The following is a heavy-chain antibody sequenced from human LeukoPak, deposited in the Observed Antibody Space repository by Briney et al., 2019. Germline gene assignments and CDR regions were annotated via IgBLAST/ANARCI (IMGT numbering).Heavy chain of an antibody. V-gene: IGHV4-59*10. CDR1: GFTFSNAW. D-gene: IGHD1-26*01. CDR3: ARVRGSSGSYEYYHYMDV. Sequence: GSLRLSCAASGFTFSNAWMSWVRQAPGKVLEWVGRIYTSGSTNYNPSLKSRVTMSVDTSKKQFSLKLSSVTAADTAVYYCARVRGSSGSYEYYHYMDVWGKGTTVTISS. J-gene: IGHJ6*03. CDR2: IYTSGST.